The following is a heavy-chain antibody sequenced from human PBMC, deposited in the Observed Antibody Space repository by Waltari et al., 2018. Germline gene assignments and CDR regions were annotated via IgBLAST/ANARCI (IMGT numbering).Heavy chain of an antibody. CDR2: ISRNSSTK. Sequence: EVQMVESGGGLVQPGGSLRLSCAASGFTFSSYSMNWVRQAPGKGQEWVSYISRNSSTKYYPDSVKGRYTISRDNAKNSLYLQMNSLRAEDTAVYYCARDPENAYIWGSYRYPHYFDYWGQGTLVTVSS. D-gene: IGHD3-16*02. V-gene: IGHV3-48*04. CDR1: GFTFSSYS. CDR3: ARDPENAYIWGSYRYPHYFDY. J-gene: IGHJ4*02.